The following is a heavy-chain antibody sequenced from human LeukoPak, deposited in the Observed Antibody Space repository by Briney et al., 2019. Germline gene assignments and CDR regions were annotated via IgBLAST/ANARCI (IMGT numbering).Heavy chain of an antibody. D-gene: IGHD3-10*01. CDR1: GGSISSYY. J-gene: IGHJ6*03. V-gene: IGHV4-4*07. CDR3: ARDGYYYGVDYYYYYMDV. Sequence: SETLSLTCTVSGGSISSYYWSWIRQPAGNGLEWIGRIYTSGSTNYNPSLKSRVTMSVDTSKNQFSLKLSSVTAADTAVYYCARDGYYYGVDYYYYYMDVWGKGTTVTISS. CDR2: IYTSGST.